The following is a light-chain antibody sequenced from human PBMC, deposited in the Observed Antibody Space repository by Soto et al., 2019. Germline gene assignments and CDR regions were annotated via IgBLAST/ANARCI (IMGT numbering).Light chain of an antibody. V-gene: IGLV1-44*01. J-gene: IGLJ2*01. CDR2: FND. Sequence: QSVLTQPPSASGTPGQRVAISCSGSSSNIGSNPVNWYQQLPGTAPKPLIYFNDQLPSGVPDRFSGSKSGTSASLAISGLQSEDEADSDCATWDDSLNGLVFGGGTQLTVL. CDR1: SSNIGSNP. CDR3: ATWDDSLNGLV.